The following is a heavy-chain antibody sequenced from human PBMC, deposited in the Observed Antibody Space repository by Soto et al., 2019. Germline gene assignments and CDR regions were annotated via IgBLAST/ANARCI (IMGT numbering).Heavy chain of an antibody. V-gene: IGHV3-74*01. CDR3: VRDRGAYNLDY. J-gene: IGHJ4*02. Sequence: EVQLVESGGGLVQPGESLRLSCVASGFTFSSHWMHWVRRTPGTGLACVARIKSDGTYRDYGDSVQGRFTITRDNAKNTLYLHMNNLRADDTAVDYCVRDRGAYNLDYWGQGTLVTVSS. D-gene: IGHD1-20*01. CDR2: IKSDGTYR. CDR1: GFTFSSHW.